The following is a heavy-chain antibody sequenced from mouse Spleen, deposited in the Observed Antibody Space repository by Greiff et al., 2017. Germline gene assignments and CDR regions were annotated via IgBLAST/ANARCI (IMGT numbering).Heavy chain of an antibody. CDR1: GYTFTSYG. D-gene: IGHD2-1*01. Sequence: VQLQQSGAELARPGASVKLSCKASGYTFTSYGISWVKQRTGQGLEWIGEIYPRSGNTYYNERFKGKATLTADKSSSTAYMELRSLTSEDSAVYFCAFYDGSPYYFDYWGQGTTLTVSS. V-gene: IGHV1-81*01. CDR3: AFYDGSPYYFDY. J-gene: IGHJ2*01. CDR2: IYPRSGNT.